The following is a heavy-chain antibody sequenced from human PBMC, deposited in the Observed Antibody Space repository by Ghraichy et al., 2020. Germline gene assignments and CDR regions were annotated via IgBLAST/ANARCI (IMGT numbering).Heavy chain of an antibody. Sequence: SETLSLTCTVSGGSICSYSWSWIRQPPGKGLEWIGYIYNSGSTNYNPSLKSRVTISADTSKNQFSLKLNSVTAADTAVYYCARATSGTGPDYWGQGTLVTASP. D-gene: IGHD6-13*01. J-gene: IGHJ4*01. CDR3: ARATSGTGPDY. CDR2: IYNSGST. CDR1: GGSICSYS. V-gene: IGHV4-59*01.